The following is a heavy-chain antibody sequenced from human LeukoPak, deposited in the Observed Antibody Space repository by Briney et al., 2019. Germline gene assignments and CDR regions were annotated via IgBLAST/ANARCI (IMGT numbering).Heavy chain of an antibody. CDR1: GGSISSYY. V-gene: IGHV4-4*07. J-gene: IGHJ3*02. CDR3: ARGLYYDSSGYLGIGAFDI. Sequence: PSETLSLTCTVSGGSISSYYWSWIRQPAGKGLEWIGRIYTSGSTNYNPPLKSRVTMSVDTSKNQFSLKLSSVTAADTAVYYCARGLYYDSSGYLGIGAFDIWGQGTMVTVSS. CDR2: IYTSGST. D-gene: IGHD3-22*01.